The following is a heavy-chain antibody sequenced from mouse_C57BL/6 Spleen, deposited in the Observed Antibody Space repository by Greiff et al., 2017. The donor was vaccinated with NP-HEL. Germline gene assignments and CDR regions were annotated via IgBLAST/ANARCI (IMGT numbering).Heavy chain of an antibody. CDR3: ARGGYGGQLRPFAY. V-gene: IGHV1-64*01. Sequence: QVQLQQPGAELVKPGASVKLSCKASGYTFTSYWMHWVKQRPGQGLEWIGMIHPNSGSTNYNEKFKSKATLTVDKSYSTAYMQLSSLTSEDSAVYYCARGGYGGQLRPFAYWGQGTLVTVSA. CDR1: GYTFTSYW. D-gene: IGHD3-2*02. J-gene: IGHJ3*01. CDR2: IHPNSGST.